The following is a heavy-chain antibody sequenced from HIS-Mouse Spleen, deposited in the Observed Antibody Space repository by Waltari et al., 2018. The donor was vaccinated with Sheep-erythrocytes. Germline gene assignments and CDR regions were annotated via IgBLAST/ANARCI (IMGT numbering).Heavy chain of an antibody. J-gene: IGHJ3*02. V-gene: IGHV4-34*01. CDR1: GGSFSGYY. CDR2: INHSGST. Sequence: QVQLQQWGAGLLKPSETLSLTCAVYGGSFSGYYWSWIRQPPGKGLEWSGEINHSGSTNYIPSLKGRVTISVDTSKNPCSLKLSSVTAADTAVYYCARGLLGYYYDSSGEDDAVDIWGQGTMVTVSS. CDR3: ARGLLGYYYDSSGEDDAVDI. D-gene: IGHD3-22*01.